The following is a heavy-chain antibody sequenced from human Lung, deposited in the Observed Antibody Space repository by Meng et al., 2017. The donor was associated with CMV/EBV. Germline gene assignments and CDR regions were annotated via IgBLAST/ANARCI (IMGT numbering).Heavy chain of an antibody. Sequence: SGGDYWSWVSQRPGRCLEWIGYIYDSGSTYYNTSLKGRVTMSIDTSKNQFSLRLTSVTVADTAVYYCARGLRVVVPAPLAWFDPWGQGILVTVSS. CDR3: ARGLRVVVPAPLAWFDP. CDR2: IYDSGST. D-gene: IGHD2-2*01. J-gene: IGHJ5*02. CDR1: SGGDY. V-gene: IGHV4-31*02.